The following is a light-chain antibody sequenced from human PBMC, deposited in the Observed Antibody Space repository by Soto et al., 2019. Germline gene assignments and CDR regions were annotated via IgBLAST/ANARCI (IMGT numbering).Light chain of an antibody. Sequence: EIGLTQSPGTLSLSPGERATLSCRASQSVSSSYLAWYQHKPGQAPSLLIYGASSRATGIPARFSGSGSGSDFTLTISRLETEDFAVYYCQQYGSSPEWTFGQGTKVEIK. V-gene: IGKV3-20*01. CDR1: QSVSSSY. CDR2: GAS. CDR3: QQYGSSPEWT. J-gene: IGKJ1*01.